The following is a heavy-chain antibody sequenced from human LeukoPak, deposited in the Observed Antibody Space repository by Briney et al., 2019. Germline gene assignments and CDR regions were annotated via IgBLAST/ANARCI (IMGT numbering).Heavy chain of an antibody. CDR1: GGSISSGSYD. J-gene: IGHJ4*02. CDR3: ARDLDYFDY. Sequence: TSETLSLTCTVSGGSISSGSYDWSWIRQPAGKGLEWIGRIYTSGSTNYNPSLKSRVTMSVDTSKNQFSLKLSSVTAADTAVYYCARDLDYFDYWGQGTLVTVSS. CDR2: IYTSGST. V-gene: IGHV4-61*02.